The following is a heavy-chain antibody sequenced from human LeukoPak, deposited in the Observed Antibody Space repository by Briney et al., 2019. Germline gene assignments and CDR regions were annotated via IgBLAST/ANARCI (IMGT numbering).Heavy chain of an antibody. D-gene: IGHD3-10*01. J-gene: IGHJ6*03. CDR2: FSGSVDTT. CDR1: GFTFSTYA. Sequence: GGSLRLSCAASGFTFSTYAMNWVRQAPGKGLEWVSTFSGSVDTTYYADSVKGRFTISRDNSKNTLYLQMNSLRAEDTAVYYCAKDSVLWFEELLLDYYYYMDVWGKGTTVTISS. CDR3: AKDSVLWFEELLLDYYYYMDV. V-gene: IGHV3-23*01.